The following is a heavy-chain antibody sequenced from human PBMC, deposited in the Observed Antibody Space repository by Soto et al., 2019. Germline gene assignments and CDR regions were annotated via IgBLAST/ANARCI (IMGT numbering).Heavy chain of an antibody. CDR3: ASRSGQLPYYFDY. CDR2: ISAYKGNT. V-gene: IGHV1-18*03. CDR1: GFTFTNYG. J-gene: IGHJ4*02. Sequence: ASVKVSCKASGFTFTNYGISWVRQAPGQGLEWMGWISAYKGNTNYAQKFQGRVTMTTDTSTSTAYLELRSLRSDDMAVYFCASRSGQLPYYFDYWGQGTQVTVSS. D-gene: IGHD6-6*01.